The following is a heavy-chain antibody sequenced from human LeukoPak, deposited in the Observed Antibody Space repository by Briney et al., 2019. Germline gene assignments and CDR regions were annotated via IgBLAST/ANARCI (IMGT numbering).Heavy chain of an antibody. D-gene: IGHD3-3*01. Sequence: ASVKVSCKASGYTFTGYYMHWVRQAPGQGLGWMGWINPNSGGTNYAQKFQGRVTMTRDTSISTAYMELSRLRSDDTAVYYCARSSIPFDFWSGYTHYYYYGMDVWGQGTTVTVSS. CDR1: GYTFTGYY. CDR3: ARSSIPFDFWSGYTHYYYYGMDV. J-gene: IGHJ6*02. V-gene: IGHV1-2*02. CDR2: INPNSGGT.